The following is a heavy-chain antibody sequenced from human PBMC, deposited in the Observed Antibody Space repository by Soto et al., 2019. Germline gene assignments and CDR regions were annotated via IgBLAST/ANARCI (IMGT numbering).Heavy chain of an antibody. Sequence: EVQLLESGGGLVQPGGSLRLSCAASGFTFSSYAMSWVRQAPGKGLEWVSAISGSGGSTYYADSVKGRFTISRDNSKNALYLQMNSLRAEDTAVYYCAKEPPGYSYGYDDAFDIWGHGTMVTVSS. V-gene: IGHV3-23*01. CDR1: GFTFSSYA. CDR2: ISGSGGST. CDR3: AKEPPGYSYGYDDAFDI. D-gene: IGHD5-18*01. J-gene: IGHJ3*02.